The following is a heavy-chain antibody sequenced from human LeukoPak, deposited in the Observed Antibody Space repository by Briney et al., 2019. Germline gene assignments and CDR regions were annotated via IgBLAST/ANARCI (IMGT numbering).Heavy chain of an antibody. CDR1: GGSFSGYY. CDR2: INHSGST. Sequence: SETLSLTCAVYGGSFSGYYWSWIRQPPGKGLEWIGEINHSGSTNYNPSLKSRVTISVDTSKNQFSLKLSSVTAADTAVYYCARKGYRQWRVSGWFDPWGQGTLVTVSS. J-gene: IGHJ5*02. V-gene: IGHV4-34*01. CDR3: ARKGYRQWRVSGWFDP. D-gene: IGHD6-19*01.